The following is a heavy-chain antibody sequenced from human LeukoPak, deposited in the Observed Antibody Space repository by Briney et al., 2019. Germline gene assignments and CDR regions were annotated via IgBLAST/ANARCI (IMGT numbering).Heavy chain of an antibody. D-gene: IGHD6-13*01. V-gene: IGHV3-30*02. Sequence: GGSLRLSCAASGFTFSSYGMHWVRQAPGKGLEWVAFIRYDGSNKYYADSVKGRFTISRDNSKNTLYLQMNSLRAEDTAVYYCARLRRAAGRFDPWGQGTLVTVSS. CDR2: IRYDGSNK. J-gene: IGHJ5*02. CDR3: ARLRRAAGRFDP. CDR1: GFTFSSYG.